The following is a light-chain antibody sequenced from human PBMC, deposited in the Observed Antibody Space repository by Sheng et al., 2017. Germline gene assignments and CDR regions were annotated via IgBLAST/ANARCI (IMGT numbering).Light chain of an antibody. CDR3: QQYDKWPLT. J-gene: IGKJ4*01. V-gene: IGKV3-15*01. Sequence: EIVLTQSPATLSLSPGERATLSCRASQSISNNNLAWYQQKPGQAPRLLIYGASSRATGFPARLSGSGSGTEFTLTISSLQSEDFAVYYCQQYDKWPLTFGGGTKVEIK. CDR1: QSISNNN. CDR2: GAS.